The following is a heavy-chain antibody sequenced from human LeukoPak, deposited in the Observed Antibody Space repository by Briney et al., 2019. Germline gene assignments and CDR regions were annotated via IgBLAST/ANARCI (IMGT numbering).Heavy chain of an antibody. CDR2: IYSGGST. Sequence: PGGSLRLSCAASGFTVSSNYMSWVRQAPGKGLEWVSAIYSGGSTYYADSVKGRFTISRDNSKNTLYLQMNSLRAEDTAVYYCARDRATIAAANCWGQGTLVTVSS. V-gene: IGHV3-66*01. D-gene: IGHD6-13*01. CDR3: ARDRATIAAANC. CDR1: GFTVSSNY. J-gene: IGHJ4*02.